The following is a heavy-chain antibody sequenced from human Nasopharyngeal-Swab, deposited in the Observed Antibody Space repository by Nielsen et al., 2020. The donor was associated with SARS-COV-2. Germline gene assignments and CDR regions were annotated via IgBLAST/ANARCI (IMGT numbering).Heavy chain of an antibody. CDR2: INTNTGNP. Sequence: WVRQAPGQGLEWMGWINTNTGNPTYAQGFTGRFVFSLDTSVSTAYLQISSQKAEDTAVYYCARPNMTTNYGMDVWGQGTTVTVSS. D-gene: IGHD2-8*01. J-gene: IGHJ6*02. V-gene: IGHV7-4-1*02. CDR3: ARPNMTTNYGMDV.